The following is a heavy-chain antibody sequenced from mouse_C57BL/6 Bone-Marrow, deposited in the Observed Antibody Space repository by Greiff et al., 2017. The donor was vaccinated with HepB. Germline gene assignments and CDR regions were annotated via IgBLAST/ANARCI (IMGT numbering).Heavy chain of an antibody. CDR1: GFTFSDAW. D-gene: IGHD1-1*01. Sequence: EVKLEESGGGLVQPGGSMKLSCAASGFTFSDAWMDWVRPSPEKGLEWVAEIRNKANNHATYYAETVKGRFTISRDDSKSSVYHQMNSLRAEDTGIYYCTRRGTTVVANFDYWGQGTTLTVSS. CDR3: TRRGTTVVANFDY. CDR2: IRNKANNHAT. J-gene: IGHJ2*01. V-gene: IGHV6-6*01.